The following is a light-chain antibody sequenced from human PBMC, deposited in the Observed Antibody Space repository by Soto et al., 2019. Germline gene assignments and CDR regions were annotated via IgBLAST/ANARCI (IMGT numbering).Light chain of an antibody. CDR2: DVS. CDR1: SSDVGGYNY. Sequence: QSALTQPASASRSPGQSITISSTGTSSDVGGYNYVSWYQQHPGKAPKLMIYDVSNRPSGVSNRFSGSKSGNTASLTISGLQAEDEADYYCSSYTSSSSYVFGTGTKLTVL. J-gene: IGLJ1*01. CDR3: SSYTSSSSYV. V-gene: IGLV2-14*01.